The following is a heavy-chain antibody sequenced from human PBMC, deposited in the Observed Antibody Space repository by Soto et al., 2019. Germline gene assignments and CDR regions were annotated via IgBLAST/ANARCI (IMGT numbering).Heavy chain of an antibody. CDR3: ARRIGYSYAYALDY. Sequence: SLRLSCAASGFTFSSYSMHWVRQAPGKGLEWVAVISYDGSNKYYADSVKGRFTISRDNSKNTLYLQMNSLRAEDTAVYYCARRIGYSYAYALDYWGQGTLVTVSS. V-gene: IGHV3-30-3*01. J-gene: IGHJ4*02. CDR2: ISYDGSNK. D-gene: IGHD5-18*01. CDR1: GFTFSSYS.